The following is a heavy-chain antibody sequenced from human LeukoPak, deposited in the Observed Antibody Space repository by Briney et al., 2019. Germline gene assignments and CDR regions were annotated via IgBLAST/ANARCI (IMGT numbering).Heavy chain of an antibody. Sequence: RASVKVSCKASGYTFTSYYMHWVRQAPGQGLEWMGLINPSGGSTSYAQKFQGRVTMTRDTSTSTVYMELSSLRSEDTAVFYCASQLGYCSGGSCYSFDYWGQGTLVTVSS. CDR3: ASQLGYCSGGSCYSFDY. J-gene: IGHJ4*02. V-gene: IGHV1-46*01. CDR2: INPSGGST. D-gene: IGHD2-15*01. CDR1: GYTFTSYY.